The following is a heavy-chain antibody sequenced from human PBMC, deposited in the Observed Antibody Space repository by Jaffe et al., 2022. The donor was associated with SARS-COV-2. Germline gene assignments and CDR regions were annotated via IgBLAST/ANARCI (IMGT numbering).Heavy chain of an antibody. Sequence: QVQLQQWGAGLLKPSETLSLTCAVYGGSFSGYYWSWIRQPPGKGLEWIGEINHSGSTNYNPSLKSRVTISVDTSKNQFSLKLSSVTAADTAVYYCAREIVREPLFDPWGQGTLVTVSS. CDR1: GGSFSGYY. J-gene: IGHJ5*02. CDR3: AREIVREPLFDP. V-gene: IGHV4-34*01. D-gene: IGHD2-21*01. CDR2: INHSGST.